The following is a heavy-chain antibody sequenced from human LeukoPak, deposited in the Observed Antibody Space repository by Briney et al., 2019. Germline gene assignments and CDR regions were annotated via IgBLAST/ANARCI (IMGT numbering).Heavy chain of an antibody. J-gene: IGHJ4*02. V-gene: IGHV3-66*01. D-gene: IGHD4-17*01. CDR1: GFTVSSNY. CDR3: ARVKKTHTGFDY. CDR2: IYSGGST. Sequence: GGSLRLSCAASGFTVSSNYMSWVRQAPGKGLEWVSVIYSGGSTYYADSVKGRFTISRDNSKNTLYLQMNSLRAEDTAVYYCARVKKTHTGFDYWGQGTPVTVSS.